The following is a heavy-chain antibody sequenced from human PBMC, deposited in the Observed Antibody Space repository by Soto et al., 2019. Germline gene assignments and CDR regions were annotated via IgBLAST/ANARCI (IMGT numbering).Heavy chain of an antibody. J-gene: IGHJ3*02. CDR3: ARVMRFRQQLGDDAFDI. D-gene: IGHD6-13*01. Sequence: QVQLVQSGAEVKKPGASVKVSCKASGYTFTSYGISWVRQAPGQGLEWMGWISAYNGNTNYAQKLQGRVTMTTDTSTSTAYMELRSLRSDDRAVYYCARVMRFRQQLGDDAFDIWGQGTMVTVSS. V-gene: IGHV1-18*01. CDR1: GYTFTSYG. CDR2: ISAYNGNT.